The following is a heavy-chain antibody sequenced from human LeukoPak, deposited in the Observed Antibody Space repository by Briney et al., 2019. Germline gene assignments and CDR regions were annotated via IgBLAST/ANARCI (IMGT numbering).Heavy chain of an antibody. Sequence: PSETLSLTCTVSGGSISNYYWSWIRQPPGKGLEWIGYIYYSGSTNYRSSLKSRVTISVDTSKNQFSLKLSSVTAADTAVYYCARTTEGGYTYGYSYYYYMDVWGKGTTVTISS. J-gene: IGHJ6*03. V-gene: IGHV4-59*01. CDR1: GGSISNYY. D-gene: IGHD5-18*01. CDR3: ARTTEGGYTYGYSYYYYMDV. CDR2: IYYSGST.